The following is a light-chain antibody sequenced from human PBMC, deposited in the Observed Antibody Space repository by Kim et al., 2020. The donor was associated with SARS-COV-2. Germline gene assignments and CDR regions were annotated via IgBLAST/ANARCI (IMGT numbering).Light chain of an antibody. CDR1: ESIPRW. CDR2: ETS. J-gene: IGKJ1*01. CDR3: QHYHSYPWT. Sequence: DIQMTQSPSTLSASLGDRVTITCRASESIPRWLAWYQQKPGKAPKLLIYETSNLEGGVPSRFSGSGSETEFTLTISSLQPDDIATYYCQHYHSYPWTFGQGTKVDIK. V-gene: IGKV1-5*03.